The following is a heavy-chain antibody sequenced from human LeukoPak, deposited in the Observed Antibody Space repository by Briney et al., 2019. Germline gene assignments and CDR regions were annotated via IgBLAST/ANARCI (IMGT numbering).Heavy chain of an antibody. V-gene: IGHV4-59*08. CDR3: ATHSSSSVKYAFDI. CDR1: GGSISSYY. CDR2: IYYSGST. D-gene: IGHD6-6*01. J-gene: IGHJ3*02. Sequence: SETLSLTCTVSGGSISSYYWSWIRQPPGKGLEWIGYIYYSGSTNYNPSLKSRVTISVDTSKNQFSLKLSSVTAADTAVYYSATHSSSSVKYAFDIWGQGTMVTVSS.